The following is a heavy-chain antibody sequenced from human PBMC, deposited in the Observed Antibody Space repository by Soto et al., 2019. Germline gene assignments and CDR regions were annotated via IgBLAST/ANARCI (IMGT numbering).Heavy chain of an antibody. CDR3: ARLGVATMAYYYGMDV. J-gene: IGHJ6*02. CDR1: GYTFTRYY. Sequence: ASVKVSCKASGYTFTRYYMHWVRQAPGQGVGLMGWINPNRGGTSYAQKFQGRVTMTRDTSISTAYMGLSRLRSDDTAVYYCARLGVATMAYYYGMDVWGQGTTVTVSS. CDR2: INPNRGGT. D-gene: IGHD5-12*01. V-gene: IGHV1-2*02.